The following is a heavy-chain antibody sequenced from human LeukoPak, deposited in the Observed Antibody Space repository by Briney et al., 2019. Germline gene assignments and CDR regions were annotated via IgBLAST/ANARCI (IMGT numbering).Heavy chain of an antibody. CDR2: IIPIFGTA. V-gene: IGHV1-69*13. D-gene: IGHD3-22*01. CDR1: GGTFSSYA. CDR3: ARVKSYYYDSSGYYYVHYFDY. J-gene: IGHJ4*02. Sequence: GASVKVSCKASGGTFSSYAISWARQAPGQGLEWMGGIIPIFGTANYAQKFQGRVTITADESTSTAYMELSSLRSEDTAVYYCARVKSYYYDSSGYYYVHYFDYWGQGTLVTVSS.